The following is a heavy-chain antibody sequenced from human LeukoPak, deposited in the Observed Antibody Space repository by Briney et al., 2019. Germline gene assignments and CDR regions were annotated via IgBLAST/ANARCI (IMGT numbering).Heavy chain of an antibody. Sequence: GASVKVSCKASGGTLISYAISWVRQAPGQGLEWMGRIIPILGIANYAQKFQGRVTITADKSTRTAYMELSSLRSEDTAVYYCARGEVEMATIDAFDIWGQGTMVTVSS. CDR2: IIPILGIA. J-gene: IGHJ3*02. V-gene: IGHV1-69*04. CDR3: ARGEVEMATIDAFDI. D-gene: IGHD5-24*01. CDR1: GGTLISYA.